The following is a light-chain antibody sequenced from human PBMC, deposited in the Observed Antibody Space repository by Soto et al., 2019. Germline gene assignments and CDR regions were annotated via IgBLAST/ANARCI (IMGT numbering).Light chain of an antibody. Sequence: EIVLTQSPGTLSLSPGERATLSCRASQSVSRSYLGWYQQKPGQAPRLLIYDASTRATGIPDRFSGSGSGTDFTLAISRLEPEDFAVYYCHQYGSSPWMFGQGTKVE. CDR1: QSVSRSY. CDR3: HQYGSSPWM. J-gene: IGKJ1*01. CDR2: DAS. V-gene: IGKV3-20*01.